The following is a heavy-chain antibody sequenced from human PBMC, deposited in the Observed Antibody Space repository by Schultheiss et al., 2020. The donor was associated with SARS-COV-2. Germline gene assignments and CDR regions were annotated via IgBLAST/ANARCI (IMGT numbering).Heavy chain of an antibody. CDR2: IHHGGST. CDR1: GGSISSGDYY. Sequence: SETLSLTCTVSGGSISSGDYYWSWIRQPPGKGLEWIGTIHHGGSTYYNPSLKSRVTISVDTSKNQFSLKLNSVTAADTAVYYCAKFSSSNYYYYGMDVWGQGTTVTVSS. D-gene: IGHD6-6*01. V-gene: IGHV4-39*07. CDR3: AKFSSSNYYYYGMDV. J-gene: IGHJ6*02.